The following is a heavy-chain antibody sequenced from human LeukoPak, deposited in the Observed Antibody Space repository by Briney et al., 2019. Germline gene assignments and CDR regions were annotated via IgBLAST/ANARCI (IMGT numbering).Heavy chain of an antibody. V-gene: IGHV4-39*01. CDR1: GGSISSRPYC. Sequence: SETLSLTCTVSGGSISSRPYCWGWIRQPPGKGLEWLGSFFYSGSTNYKPSLKSRVTISVDTSKNQFSLELSSVTAADTAVYYCARLVVSSWYHEVLLGRDYWGQGTLVTVSS. CDR3: ARLVVSSWYHEVLLGRDY. CDR2: FFYSGST. D-gene: IGHD6-13*01. J-gene: IGHJ4*02.